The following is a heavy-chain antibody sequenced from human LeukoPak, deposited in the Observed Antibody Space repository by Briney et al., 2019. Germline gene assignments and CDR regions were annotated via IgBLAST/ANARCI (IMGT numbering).Heavy chain of an antibody. CDR1: GFTFTSYV. CDR3: ARDPGGYSYGNDY. V-gene: IGHV3-74*01. J-gene: IGHJ4*02. D-gene: IGHD5-18*01. CDR2: INTDGSST. Sequence: QTGGSLRFSCAASGFTFTSYVITWVRQAPGKGLVWVSRINTDGSSTSYADSVKGRFTISRDNAKNTLYLQMNSLRAEDTAVYYCARDPGGYSYGNDYWGQGTLVTVSS.